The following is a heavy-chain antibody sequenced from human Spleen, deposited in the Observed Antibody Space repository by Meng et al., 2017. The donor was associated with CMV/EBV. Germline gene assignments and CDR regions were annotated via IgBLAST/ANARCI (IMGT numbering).Heavy chain of an antibody. Sequence: GESLKISCVASQFTFNNYGMHWVRQAPGKGLEWVAVIRYDGNTKTYADSVKGRFTISRDNSKSTLYLQMNSLRAEDTAVYYCAKDIYCTSPSCTDFYYYNGVDVWGQGTTVTVSS. CDR2: IRYDGNTK. CDR3: AKDIYCTSPSCTDFYYYNGVDV. D-gene: IGHD2-2*01. CDR1: QFTFNNYG. V-gene: IGHV3-30*02. J-gene: IGHJ6*02.